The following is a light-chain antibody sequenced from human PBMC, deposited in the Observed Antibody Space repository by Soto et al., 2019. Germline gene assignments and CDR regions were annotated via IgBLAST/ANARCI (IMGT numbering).Light chain of an antibody. J-gene: IGKJ3*01. CDR3: RQSYTSPRT. CDR1: QNIRNY. Sequence: DIQMTQSPSSLSASVGDRVTITCRSSQNIRNYVNWYQQKPGKAPELLIYSDSSLHSGVPSRFRGSGSETEFTLTISSLQPEDFATYYCRQSYTSPRTFGPGTTVDIK. CDR2: SDS. V-gene: IGKV1-39*01.